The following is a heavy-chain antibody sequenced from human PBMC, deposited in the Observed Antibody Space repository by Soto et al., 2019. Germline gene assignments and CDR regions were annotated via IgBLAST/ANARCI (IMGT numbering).Heavy chain of an antibody. Sequence: PSETLSLTCTVSGGSISSSSYYWGWIRQPPGKGLEWIGSIYYSGSTYYNPSLKSRVTMSVDTSKKQFSLKLSSVTAADAAVYYCARHAPQGGYFDYWGQGTLLTVSS. CDR3: ARHAPQGGYFDY. J-gene: IGHJ4*02. V-gene: IGHV4-39*01. CDR1: GGSISSSSYY. D-gene: IGHD1-26*01. CDR2: IYYSGST.